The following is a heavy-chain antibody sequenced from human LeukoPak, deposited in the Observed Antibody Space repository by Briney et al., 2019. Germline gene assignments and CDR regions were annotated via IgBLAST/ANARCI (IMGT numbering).Heavy chain of an antibody. CDR3: ARGFTYYYDSSGPRSDAFDI. D-gene: IGHD3-22*01. J-gene: IGHJ3*02. V-gene: IGHV1-8*02. CDR1: GYTFTNYG. CDR2: MNPNSGNT. Sequence: ASVKVSCKASGYTFTNYGISWVRQATGQGLEWMGWMNPNSGNTGYAQRFQGRVTMTRNTSISTAYMELSSLRSEDTAVYYCARGFTYYYDSSGPRSDAFDIWGQGTMVTVSS.